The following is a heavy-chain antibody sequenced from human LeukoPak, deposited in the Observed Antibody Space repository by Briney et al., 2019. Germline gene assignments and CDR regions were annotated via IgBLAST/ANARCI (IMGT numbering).Heavy chain of an antibody. D-gene: IGHD5-24*01. CDR1: GFTFSDYS. Sequence: GGSLRLSCVASGFTFSDYSLHCVRQAPGEGLECVSGIISNGASSYYASSVKGRFTISRDNSKNTLYLQMGSLRPEDMAIYYCARGSDGTYDYWGQGTLVTVSS. CDR3: ARGSDGTYDY. J-gene: IGHJ4*02. CDR2: IISNGASS. V-gene: IGHV3-64*01.